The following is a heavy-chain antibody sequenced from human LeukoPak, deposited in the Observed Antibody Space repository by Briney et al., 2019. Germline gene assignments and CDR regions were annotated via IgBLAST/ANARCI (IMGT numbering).Heavy chain of an antibody. CDR3: AIYYDNVGYRI. J-gene: IGHJ4*02. Sequence: ASVKVSCKASGYTFTSYGISWVRQAPGQGLEWMGWISAYNGNTNYAQKLQGTVTMTRHTPISTDYMEVSRLRSDDTEVYYCAIYYDNVGYRIWGQGTLVIVSS. CDR2: ISAYNGNT. V-gene: IGHV1-18*01. D-gene: IGHD3-22*01. CDR1: GYTFTSYG.